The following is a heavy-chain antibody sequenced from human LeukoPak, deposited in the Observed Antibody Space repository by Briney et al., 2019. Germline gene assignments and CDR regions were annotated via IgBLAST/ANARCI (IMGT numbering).Heavy chain of an antibody. CDR3: ARHYDFWSGCLDY. CDR1: GFTFSSYA. Sequence: GGSLRLSCAASGFTFSSYAMHWVRQAPGKGLEWVAVISYDGSNKYYADSVKGRFTISRDNSKNTLYLQMNSLRAEDTAVYYCARHYDFWSGCLDYWGQGTLVTVSS. CDR2: ISYDGSNK. V-gene: IGHV3-30-3*01. D-gene: IGHD3-3*01. J-gene: IGHJ4*02.